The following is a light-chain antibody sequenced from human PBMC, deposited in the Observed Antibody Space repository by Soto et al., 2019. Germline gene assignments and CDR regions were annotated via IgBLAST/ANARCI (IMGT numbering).Light chain of an antibody. V-gene: IGLV2-8*01. CDR2: EVS. J-gene: IGLJ2*01. CDR1: SSDVGGYNY. CDR3: SSYAGSDAVV. Sequence: QSALTQPPSASGSPGQSVTISCTGTSSDVGGYNYVSWYQQHSGKAPKLMIYEVSKRPSGVSDRFSGSKSDNTASLTVSGLQAEDEADYSCSSYAGSDAVVFGGGTKVTVL.